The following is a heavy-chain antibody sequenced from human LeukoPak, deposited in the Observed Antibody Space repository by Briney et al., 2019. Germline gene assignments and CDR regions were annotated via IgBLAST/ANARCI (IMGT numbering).Heavy chain of an antibody. Sequence: GGSLRLSCAASGFTFSSYSMNWVRQAPGKGLEWVSYISSSSSTIYYADSVKGRFTISRDNAKNSLYLQMDSLRAEDTAVYYCARAAGGPGIYTAMVFVYWGQGTLVTVSS. D-gene: IGHD5-18*01. CDR3: ARAAGGPGIYTAMVFVY. CDR1: GFTFSSYS. V-gene: IGHV3-48*04. J-gene: IGHJ4*02. CDR2: ISSSSSTI.